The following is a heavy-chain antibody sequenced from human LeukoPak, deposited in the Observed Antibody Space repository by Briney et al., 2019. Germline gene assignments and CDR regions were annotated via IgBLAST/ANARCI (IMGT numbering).Heavy chain of an antibody. D-gene: IGHD3-10*01. CDR2: IYTSGST. V-gene: IGHV4-61*02. J-gene: IGHJ4*02. CDR3: ARRAYGSGSSFDY. CDR1: GGSISSGSYY. Sequence: SETLSLTCTVSGGSISSGSYYWSWIRQPAGKGLEWIGRIYTSGSTNYNPSLKSRVTISVDTSKNQFSLKLSSVTAADTAVYYCARRAYGSGSSFDYWGQGTLVTVSS.